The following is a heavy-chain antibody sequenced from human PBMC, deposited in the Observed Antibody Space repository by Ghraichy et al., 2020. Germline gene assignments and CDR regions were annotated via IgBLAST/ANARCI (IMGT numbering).Heavy chain of an antibody. J-gene: IGHJ4*02. D-gene: IGHD4-17*01. CDR1: GGSISSGGYS. Sequence: SETLSLTCAVSGGSISSGGYSWSWIRQPPGKGLEWIGYIYYSGSTYYNPSLKSRVTISVDTSKNQFSLKLSSVTAADTAVYYCARDRGDYGTEFDYWGQGTLVTVSS. V-gene: IGHV4-30-4*07. CDR2: IYYSGST. CDR3: ARDRGDYGTEFDY.